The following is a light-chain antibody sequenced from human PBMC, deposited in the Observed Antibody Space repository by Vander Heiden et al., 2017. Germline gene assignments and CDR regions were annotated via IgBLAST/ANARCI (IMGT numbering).Light chain of an antibody. J-gene: IGLJ3*02. CDR3: YSYAGSYTWV. CDR2: DVT. Sequence: QSALTPPRSVSGSPGQSVTLSCTGTSSDVGGHDLVSWYQQYPGKAPKVLIYDVTKRPSGVPDRFSGAKSGNTASLTISGHQAEDEADYHCYSYAGSYTWVFGGGTTLTVL. CDR1: SSDVGGHDL. V-gene: IGLV2-11*01.